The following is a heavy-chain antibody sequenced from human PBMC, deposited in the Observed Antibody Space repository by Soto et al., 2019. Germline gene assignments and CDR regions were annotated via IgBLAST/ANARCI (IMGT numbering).Heavy chain of an antibody. V-gene: IGHV4-39*01. Sequence: SETLSLTCTVSGGSISSSSYYWGWIRQPPGKGLEWIGSIYYSGSTYYNPSLKSRVTISVDTSKNQFSLKLSSVTAADTAVYYCARRVWDSYGLDVDYWGQGTLVTVSS. J-gene: IGHJ4*02. CDR1: GGSISSSSYY. CDR2: IYYSGST. CDR3: ARRVWDSYGLDVDY. D-gene: IGHD5-18*01.